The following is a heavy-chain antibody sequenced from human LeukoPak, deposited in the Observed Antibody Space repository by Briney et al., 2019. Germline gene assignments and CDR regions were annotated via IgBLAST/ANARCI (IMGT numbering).Heavy chain of an antibody. D-gene: IGHD1-26*01. CDR3: ARVWYSGSYPVDY. CDR1: GGSISSSSYY. CDR2: IYYSGST. J-gene: IGHJ4*02. Sequence: SETLSLTCTVSGGSISSSSYYWGWIRQPPGKGLEWIGSIYYSGSTYYNPSLKSRVTMSVDTSKNQFSLKLSSVTAADTAVYYCARVWYSGSYPVDYWGQGTLVTVSP. V-gene: IGHV4-39*07.